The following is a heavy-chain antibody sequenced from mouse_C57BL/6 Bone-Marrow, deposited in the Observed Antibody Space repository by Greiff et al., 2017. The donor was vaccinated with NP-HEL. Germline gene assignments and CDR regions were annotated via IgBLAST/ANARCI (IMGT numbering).Heavy chain of an antibody. CDR3: ARMGLYYGSSYRFAY. J-gene: IGHJ3*01. V-gene: IGHV1-81*01. Sequence: QVQLQQSGAELARPGASVKLSCKASGYTFTSYGISWVTQRTGQGLEWIGEIYPRSGNTYYNEKFKGKATLTADKSSSTAYMELRSLTSEDSAVYFCARMGLYYGSSYRFAYWGQGTLVTVSA. CDR2: IYPRSGNT. CDR1: GYTFTSYG. D-gene: IGHD1-1*01.